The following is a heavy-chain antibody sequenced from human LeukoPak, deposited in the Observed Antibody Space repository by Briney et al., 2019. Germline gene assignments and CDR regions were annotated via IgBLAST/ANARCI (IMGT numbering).Heavy chain of an antibody. V-gene: IGHV5-51*01. CDR2: IYPGDSDT. CDR3: ARLRCGGDCYPGYFDY. D-gene: IGHD2-21*02. CDR1: GYIFTSYW. J-gene: IGHJ4*02. Sequence: GESLNISCKGSGYIFTSYWIGWVRQMPGKGLEWMGIIYPGDSDTRYSPSFQGQVTISADKSISTAYLQWSSLKASDTAMYFCARLRCGGDCYPGYFDYWGQGTLVTVSS.